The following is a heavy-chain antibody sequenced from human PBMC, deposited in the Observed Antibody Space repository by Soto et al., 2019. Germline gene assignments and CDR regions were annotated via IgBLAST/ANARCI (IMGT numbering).Heavy chain of an antibody. CDR3: ARAGGGSSFDY. CDR1: GFTFSRFT. V-gene: IGHV3-21*01. CDR2: ITSSSTYI. Sequence: GGSLRLSCAASGFTFSRFTMNWVRQAPGKGLEWVSSITSSSTYIYYADSVKGRFTISRDNAKNSLYLHLNSLRAEDTAVYYCARAGGGSSFDYWGQGTLVTVSS. J-gene: IGHJ4*02. D-gene: IGHD3-16*01.